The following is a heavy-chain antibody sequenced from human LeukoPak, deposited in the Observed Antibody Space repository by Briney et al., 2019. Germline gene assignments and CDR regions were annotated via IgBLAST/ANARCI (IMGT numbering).Heavy chain of an antibody. CDR2: ISYDGSSK. CDR1: GFSFSSYG. D-gene: IGHD6-19*01. J-gene: IGHJ4*02. V-gene: IGHV3-30*03. Sequence: GGSLRLSCAASGFSFSSYGMHWVRQAPGKGLEWVATISYDGSSKYYADSVKGRFTISRDNAKNSLYLQMNSLRAEDTAMYYCARAGYSSGWFAYYWGQGTLVTVSS. CDR3: ARAGYSSGWFAYY.